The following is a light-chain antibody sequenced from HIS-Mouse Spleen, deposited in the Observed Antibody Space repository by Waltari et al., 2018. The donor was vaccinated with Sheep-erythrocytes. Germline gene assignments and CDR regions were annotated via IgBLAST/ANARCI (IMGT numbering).Light chain of an antibody. Sequence: DIQLTKSPSFLSASVGDRVTITCRASQGISSYLAWYQQKPGKAPNLLIYAASTLQSGVPSRFSGSGSGTEFTLTISSLQPEDFATYYCQQLNSYPHTFGQGTKLEIK. CDR2: AAS. V-gene: IGKV1-9*01. J-gene: IGKJ2*01. CDR3: QQLNSYPHT. CDR1: QGISSY.